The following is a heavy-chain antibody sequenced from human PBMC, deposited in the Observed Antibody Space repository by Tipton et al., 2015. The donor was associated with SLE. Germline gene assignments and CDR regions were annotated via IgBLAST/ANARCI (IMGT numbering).Heavy chain of an antibody. J-gene: IGHJ3*02. CDR1: GGSFSGYY. D-gene: IGHD5-12*01. CDR3: ARGGGIVATIGAFDI. Sequence: TLSLTCAVYGGSFSGYYWSWIRQPPGKGLEWIGEINHSGSTNYNPSLKSRVTISVDTSKNQFSLKLSSVTAADTAVYYCARGGGIVATIGAFDIWGQGTMVTVSS. V-gene: IGHV4-34*01. CDR2: INHSGST.